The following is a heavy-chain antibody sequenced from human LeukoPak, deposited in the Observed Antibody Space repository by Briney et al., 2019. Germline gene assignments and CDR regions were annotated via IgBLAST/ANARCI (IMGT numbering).Heavy chain of an antibody. CDR3: AKDLVAMVRGLFDY. D-gene: IGHD3-10*01. CDR1: VFTFSTYN. CDR2: ISYDGSNK. J-gene: IGHJ4*02. Sequence: PGGSLRLSCAASVFTFSTYNMNWVRQAPGKGLEWVAVISYDGSNKYYADSVKGRFTISRDNSKNTLYLQMNSLRAEDTAVYYCAKDLVAMVRGLFDYWGQGTLVTVSS. V-gene: IGHV3-30*18.